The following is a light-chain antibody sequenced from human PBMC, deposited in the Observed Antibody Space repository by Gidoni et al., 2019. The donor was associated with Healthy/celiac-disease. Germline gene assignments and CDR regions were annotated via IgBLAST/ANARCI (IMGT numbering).Light chain of an antibody. J-gene: IGLJ3*02. CDR1: ISDVGGYNY. V-gene: IGLV2-11*01. CDR2: DVS. CDR3: CSYAGSYTWV. Sequence: QSALTQPRSVPGSPGQSVTISCTGTISDVGGYNYVSWYQQHPGKAPKLMIYDVSKRPSGVPDRFSGSKSGNTASLTISGLQAEDEADYYCCSYAGSYTWVFGGGTKLTVL.